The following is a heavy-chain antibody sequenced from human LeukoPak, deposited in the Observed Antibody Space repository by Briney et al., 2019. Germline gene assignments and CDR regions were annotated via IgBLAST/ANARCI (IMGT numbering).Heavy chain of an antibody. CDR2: IRYDGSNK. CDR3: ARGKKHPDYGGNSGSFDY. J-gene: IGHJ4*02. D-gene: IGHD4-23*01. V-gene: IGHV3-30*02. Sequence: GGSLRLSCAASGFTFSSYGMHWVRQAPGKGLEWVAFIRYDGSNKYYADSVKGRFTISRDNSKNTLYLQMNSLRAEDMAVYYCARGKKHPDYGGNSGSFDYWGQGTLVTVSS. CDR1: GFTFSSYG.